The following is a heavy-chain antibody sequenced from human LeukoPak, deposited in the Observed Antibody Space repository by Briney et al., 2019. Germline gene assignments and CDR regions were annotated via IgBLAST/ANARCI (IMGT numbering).Heavy chain of an antibody. D-gene: IGHD2-2*02. J-gene: IGHJ6*02. Sequence: ASVTVSYKASGYTFTSYDINWVRQATGQGLEWMGWMNPNSGNTGYAQKFQGRVTMTRNTSISTAYMELSSLRSEDTAVYYCARDYCSSTSCYTDYYYYGMDVWGQGTTVTVSS. CDR1: GYTFTSYD. V-gene: IGHV1-8*01. CDR2: MNPNSGNT. CDR3: ARDYCSSTSCYTDYYYYGMDV.